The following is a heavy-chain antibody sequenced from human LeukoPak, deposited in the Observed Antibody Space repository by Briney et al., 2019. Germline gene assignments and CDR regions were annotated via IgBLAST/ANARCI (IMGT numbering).Heavy chain of an antibody. J-gene: IGHJ4*02. D-gene: IGHD3-22*01. V-gene: IGHV4-59*01. CDR3: ARVGPTYDSSGYYLGKYFDY. CDR1: GGSISSYY. Sequence: LETLSLTCTVSGGSISSYYWSWIRQPPGKGLEWIGYIYYSGSTNYNPSLKSRVTISVDTSKNQFSLKLSSVTAADTAVYYCARVGPTYDSSGYYLGKYFDYWGQGTLVTVSS. CDR2: IYYSGST.